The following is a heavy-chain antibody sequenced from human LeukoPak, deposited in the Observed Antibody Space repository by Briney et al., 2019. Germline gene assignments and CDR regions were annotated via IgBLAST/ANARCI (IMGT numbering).Heavy chain of an antibody. CDR1: GFTFSNYD. J-gene: IGHJ4*02. CDR2: MNPNSGNT. CDR3: ARGIPSSTWYGL. Sequence: ASVKVSCKASGFTFSNYDINWVRQATGPGLEWLGWMNPNSGNTGYAQKFQGRVTMAGDTSISTVYMELSSLRFEDTAVYYCARGIPSSTWYGLWGQGTLVTVSS. V-gene: IGHV1-8*01. D-gene: IGHD6-13*01.